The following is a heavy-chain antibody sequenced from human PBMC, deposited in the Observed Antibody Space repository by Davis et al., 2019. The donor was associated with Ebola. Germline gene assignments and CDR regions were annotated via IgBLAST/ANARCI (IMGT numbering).Heavy chain of an antibody. V-gene: IGHV3-66*01. CDR1: GFTVSSNY. J-gene: IGHJ6*02. CDR3: ARDRRYYYDSSGWAGYYYGMDV. D-gene: IGHD3-22*01. Sequence: PGGSLRLSCAASGFTVSSNYMSWVRQAPGKGLEWVSVIYSGGSTYYADSVKGRFTISRDNSKNTLYLQMNSLRAEDTAVYYCARDRRYYYDSSGWAGYYYGMDVWGQGTTVTVSS. CDR2: IYSGGST.